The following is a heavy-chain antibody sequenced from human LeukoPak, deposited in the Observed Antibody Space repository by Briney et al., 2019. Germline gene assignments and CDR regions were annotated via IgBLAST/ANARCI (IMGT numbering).Heavy chain of an antibody. CDR3: ARAPTVTTGDY. V-gene: IGHV1-2*02. J-gene: IGHJ4*02. D-gene: IGHD4-17*01. Sequence: ASVKVSCKASGYTFTGYYMHWVRQAPGQGLGWMGWTNPNSGGTNYAQKFQGRVTMTRDASISTAYMELSRLRSDDTAVYYCARAPTVTTGDYWGQGTLVTVSS. CDR1: GYTFTGYY. CDR2: TNPNSGGT.